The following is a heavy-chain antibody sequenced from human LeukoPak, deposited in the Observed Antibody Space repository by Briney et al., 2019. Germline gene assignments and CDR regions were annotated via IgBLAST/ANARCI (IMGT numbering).Heavy chain of an antibody. Sequence: SETLSLTCTVSGGSISSGSYYWSWIRQPAGKGLEWIGHIYTSGSTNYNPSLKSRVTISVDTSKNQFSLKLSSVTAADTAVYYCARDLRDGYNSYYFDYWGQGTLVTVSS. CDR1: GGSISSGSYY. D-gene: IGHD5-24*01. J-gene: IGHJ4*02. CDR3: ARDLRDGYNSYYFDY. CDR2: IYTSGST. V-gene: IGHV4-61*09.